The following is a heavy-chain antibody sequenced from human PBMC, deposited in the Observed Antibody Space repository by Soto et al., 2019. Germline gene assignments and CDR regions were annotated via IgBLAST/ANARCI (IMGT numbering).Heavy chain of an antibody. V-gene: IGHV1-69*13. CDR2: IIPIFGTA. Sequence: SVKVSCKASGGTFSMYAISGVGQSPLQGLDGMGGIIPIFGTANYAQKFQGRVTITADESTSTAYMELSSLRSEDTAVYYCAREGSARTFDYWGQGTLVTVSS. CDR1: GGTFSMYA. J-gene: IGHJ4*02. D-gene: IGHD2-15*01. CDR3: AREGSARTFDY.